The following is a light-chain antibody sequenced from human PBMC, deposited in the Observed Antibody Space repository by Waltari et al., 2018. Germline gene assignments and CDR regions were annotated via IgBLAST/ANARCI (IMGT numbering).Light chain of an antibody. CDR2: TNN. CDR3: ASWDDSLNGPV. CDR1: SSTLATRI. Sequence: QSVLTQPPSASGTPGQRVVISCSGTSSTLATRIFHWYHQVPGMAPRLLIHTNNQRPSGVPDRFSGSKFANTASLAISGLQSTDEGHYYCASWDDSLNGPVFGGGTMLTVL. J-gene: IGLJ3*02. V-gene: IGLV1-44*01.